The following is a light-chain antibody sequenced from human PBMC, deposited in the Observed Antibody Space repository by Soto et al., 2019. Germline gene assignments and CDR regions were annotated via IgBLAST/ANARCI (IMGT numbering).Light chain of an antibody. V-gene: IGLV1-36*01. CDR1: NSNIGNNE. J-gene: IGLJ1*01. Sequence: QSVLTQPPSVSEAPRQRVTISCSGSNSNIGNNEVSWYQQLPGKAPKLLIFYNDLLPSGVSDRFSGSKSGTSASLAISGLQSEDEADYYCASWDDSLNVYVFGTGTEVTVL. CDR3: ASWDDSLNVYV. CDR2: YND.